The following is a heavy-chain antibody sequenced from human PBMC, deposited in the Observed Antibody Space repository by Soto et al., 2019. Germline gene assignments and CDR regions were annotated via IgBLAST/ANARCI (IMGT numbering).Heavy chain of an antibody. CDR2: IIPIFGTA. J-gene: IGHJ5*02. Sequence: ASVKVSCKASGGTFSSYAISWVRQAPGQRLEWFGGIIPIFGTANYVQNFQGRVTITADESTSTAYMELSSLRSEDTAVYYFARDGTNYYDFWSGYPNWFDPWGQGTLVTVSS. V-gene: IGHV1-69*13. CDR3: ARDGTNYYDFWSGYPNWFDP. D-gene: IGHD3-3*01. CDR1: GGTFSSYA.